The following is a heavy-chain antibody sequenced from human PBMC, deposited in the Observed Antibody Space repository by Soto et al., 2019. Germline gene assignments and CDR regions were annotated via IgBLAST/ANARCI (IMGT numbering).Heavy chain of an antibody. J-gene: IGHJ4*02. V-gene: IGHV3-48*02. CDR1: GFTFSSYS. CDR3: ARDPTYDSSGYNPNYFDY. Sequence: PGGSLRLSCAASGFTFSSYSMNWVRQAPGKGLEWVSYISSSSSTIYYADSVKGRFTISRDNAKNSLYLQMNSLRDEDTAVYYCARDPTYDSSGYNPNYFDYWGQGTLVTVSS. D-gene: IGHD3-22*01. CDR2: ISSSSSTI.